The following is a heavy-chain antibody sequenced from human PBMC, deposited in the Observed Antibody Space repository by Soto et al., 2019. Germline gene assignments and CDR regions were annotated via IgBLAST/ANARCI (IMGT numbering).Heavy chain of an antibody. V-gene: IGHV4-30-4*01. Sequence: QVQLQESGPGLVKPSQTLSLTCTVSGGSISSGDYYWSWIRPPPGKGLEWIGSIYYSGSTYYNPSLKGRVTISVDTSKNQFSLKLNSVTAADTAVYYCASRHSSPYFDYWGQGTLVTVSS. CDR3: ASRHSSPYFDY. CDR1: GGSISSGDYY. J-gene: IGHJ4*02. CDR2: IYYSGST. D-gene: IGHD6-13*01.